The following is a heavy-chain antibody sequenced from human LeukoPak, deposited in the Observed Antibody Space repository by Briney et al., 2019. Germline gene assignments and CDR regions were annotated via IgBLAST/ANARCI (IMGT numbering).Heavy chain of an antibody. D-gene: IGHD2-15*01. CDR3: AKQLGYCSDGSCYFPY. CDR2: ISNNGGYT. Sequence: GGSLRLSCAASGFTFSSPAMSWVRQAPGKGLEWVSAISNNGGYTYYADSVQGRFTISRDNSKSTLCLQMNSLRAEDAAVYYCAKQLGYCSDGSCYFPYWGQGTLVTVSS. J-gene: IGHJ4*02. V-gene: IGHV3-23*01. CDR1: GFTFSSPA.